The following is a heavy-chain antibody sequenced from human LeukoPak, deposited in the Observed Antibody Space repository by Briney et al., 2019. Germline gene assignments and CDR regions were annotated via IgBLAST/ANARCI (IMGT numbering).Heavy chain of an antibody. CDR2: IYYRDSP. CDR1: GVSISSSSYY. V-gene: IGHV4-39*07. CDR3: ARGAPYDFWSGYYPHAFDI. D-gene: IGHD3-3*01. J-gene: IGHJ3*02. Sequence: SETLSLTCTVSGVSISSSSYYWEWLGQPPGKGLEWIGNIYYRDSPHYHPALKSRVTISVDTSKNQFSLKLSSVTAADTAVYYCARGAPYDFWSGYYPHAFDIWGQGTMVTVSS.